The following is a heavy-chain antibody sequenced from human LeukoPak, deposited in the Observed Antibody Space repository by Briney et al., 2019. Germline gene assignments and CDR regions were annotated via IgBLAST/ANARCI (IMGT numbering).Heavy chain of an antibody. D-gene: IGHD3-3*01. CDR3: ARDMCYDFWSGYYTGLRFDP. CDR1: GFTFSSYW. CDR2: IKQDGSEK. V-gene: IGHV3-7*01. J-gene: IGHJ5*02. Sequence: PGGSLRLSCAASGFTFSSYWMSWVRQAPGKGLEWVANIKQDGSEKYYVDSVKGRFTISRDNAKNSLYLQMNSQRAEDTAVYYCARDMCYDFWSGYYTGLRFDPWGQGTLVTVSS.